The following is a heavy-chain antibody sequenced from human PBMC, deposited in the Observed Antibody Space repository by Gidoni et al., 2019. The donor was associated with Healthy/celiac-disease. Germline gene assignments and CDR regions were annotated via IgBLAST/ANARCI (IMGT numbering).Heavy chain of an antibody. J-gene: IGHJ5*02. CDR1: GGSISSYY. CDR3: ARQIGGSYYMGWFDP. D-gene: IGHD1-26*01. V-gene: IGHV4-59*08. Sequence: QVQLQESGPGLVKPSETLYLTGTVSGGSISSYYWSWIRQPPGKGLEWIGYIYYSGSTNYNPSLKSRVTISVDTSKTQFSLKLSSVTAADTAVYYCARQIGGSYYMGWFDPWGQGTLVTLSS. CDR2: IYYSGST.